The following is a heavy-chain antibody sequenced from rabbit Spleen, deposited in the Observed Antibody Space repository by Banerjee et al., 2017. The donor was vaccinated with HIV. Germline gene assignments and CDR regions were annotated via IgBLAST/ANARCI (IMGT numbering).Heavy chain of an antibody. CDR3: ARDLVAVIGWNFNL. V-gene: IGHV1S45*01. Sequence: QEQLVESGGGLVQPGASLTLTCTASGFSFTYIYYLCWVRQPPGKGLEWIGCINTSSGDTDYANWPKGRFTISKTSSTTVTLQMTSLTAADTATYFCARDLVAVIGWNFNLWGPGTLVTVS. J-gene: IGHJ4*01. CDR1: GFSFTYIYY. CDR2: INTSSGDT. D-gene: IGHD1-1*01.